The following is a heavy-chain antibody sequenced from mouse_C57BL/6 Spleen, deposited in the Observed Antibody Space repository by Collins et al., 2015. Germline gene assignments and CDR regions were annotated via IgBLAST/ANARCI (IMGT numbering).Heavy chain of an antibody. CDR3: ARAYGNYDY. V-gene: IGHV8-8*01. J-gene: IGHJ2*01. CDR2: IWWGDDK. CDR1: GFSLSTSGMG. D-gene: IGHD2-1*01. Sequence: QVTLKESGPGILQPSQTLSLTCSLSGFSLSTSGMGVGWIRQPSGKGLEWLAHIWWGDDKRYNPALKSRLTISKDTSSNQVFLKIASVDTADTATYYCARAYGNYDYWGQGTTLTVSS.